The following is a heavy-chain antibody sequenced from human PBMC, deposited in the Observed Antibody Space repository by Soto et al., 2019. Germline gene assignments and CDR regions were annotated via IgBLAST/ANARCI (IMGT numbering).Heavy chain of an antibody. CDR2: SIPLFGTT. V-gene: IGHV1-69*13. CDR3: ARARGTSWDNWLDP. CDR1: GCTFNTYC. J-gene: IGHJ5*02. Sequence: SLKVSCKAAGCTFNTYCISWVRQAPGQGIEWMGGSIPLFGTTNYAQKFKGRVTITAAESTNKVYMELRSLRFEDKAIYYCARARGTSWDNWLDPWGQGTPVTVSS. D-gene: IGHD1-26*01.